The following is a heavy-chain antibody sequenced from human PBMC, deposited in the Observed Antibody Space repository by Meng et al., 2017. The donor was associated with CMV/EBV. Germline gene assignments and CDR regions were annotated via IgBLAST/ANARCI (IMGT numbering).Heavy chain of an antibody. J-gene: IGHJ4*02. CDR2: IYTSGST. CDR3: ARVRGGRIDY. Sequence: QGQRQESGPGLVKPSHTLSLTCTVSGGAISSGSYYWSWIRQPAGKGLEWIGRIYTSGSTNYNPSLKSRVTISVDTSKNQFSLKLSSVTAADTAVYYCARVRGGRIDYWGQGTLVTVSS. V-gene: IGHV4-61*02. CDR1: GGAISSGSYY.